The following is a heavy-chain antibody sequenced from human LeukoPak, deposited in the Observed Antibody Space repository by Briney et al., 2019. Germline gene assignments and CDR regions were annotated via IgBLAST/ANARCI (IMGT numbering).Heavy chain of an antibody. CDR2: ISGSGRST. D-gene: IGHD3-16*01. V-gene: IGHV3-23*01. J-gene: IGHJ6*02. CDR1: RFTFSNYV. Sequence: GGSLRLSCAASRFTFSNYVMSWVRQAPGGGLECVSAISGSGRSTYYADSVKGRFTISRDNSKNTLYLQMNSLRAEDTALYYCARVAGTIRIWPQPFGDGMDVWGQGTTVTVSS. CDR3: ARVAGTIRIWPQPFGDGMDV.